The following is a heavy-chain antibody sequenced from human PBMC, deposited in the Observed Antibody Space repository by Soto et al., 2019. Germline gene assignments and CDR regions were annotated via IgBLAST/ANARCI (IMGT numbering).Heavy chain of an antibody. D-gene: IGHD2-2*01. CDR2: ISAYNGNT. CDR3: ARGSCSSTSCYYFDY. V-gene: IGHV1-18*01. Sequence: ASVKVSCKASGYTFTSYGISWVRQAPGQGLEWMGWISAYNGNTNYAQKLQDRVTMTTDTSTSTAYMELRSLRSDDTAVYYCARGSCSSTSCYYFDYWGQGTLVTVSS. CDR1: GYTFTSYG. J-gene: IGHJ4*02.